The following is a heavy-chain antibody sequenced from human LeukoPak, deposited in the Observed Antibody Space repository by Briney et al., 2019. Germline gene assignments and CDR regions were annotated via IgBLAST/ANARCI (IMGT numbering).Heavy chain of an antibody. D-gene: IGHD3-3*01. J-gene: IGHJ5*02. CDR3: ARHEGGSGVVIMFDP. V-gene: IGHV4-39*01. CDR2: IYYSGST. Sequence: PSETLSLTCTVSGGSLSSSSYYWGWIRQPPGKGLEWIGSIYYSGSTYYNPSLKSRVTISVDTSKNQFSLKLSSVTAADTAVYYCARHEGGSGVVIMFDPWGQGTLVTVSS. CDR1: GGSLSSSSYY.